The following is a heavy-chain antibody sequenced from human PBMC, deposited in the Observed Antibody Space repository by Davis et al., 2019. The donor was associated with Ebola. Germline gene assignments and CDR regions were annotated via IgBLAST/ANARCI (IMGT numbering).Heavy chain of an antibody. Sequence: PGGSLRLSCAASGFTFSSYWMSWVRQAPGKGLEWVANIKQDGSEKYYVDSVKGRFTISRDNAKNSLYLQMNSLRAEDTAVYYCARGAARYCSSTSCYRGTRWFDPWGQGTLVTVSS. CDR2: IKQDGSEK. CDR1: GFTFSSYW. D-gene: IGHD2-2*02. J-gene: IGHJ5*02. CDR3: ARGAARYCSSTSCYRGTRWFDP. V-gene: IGHV3-7*01.